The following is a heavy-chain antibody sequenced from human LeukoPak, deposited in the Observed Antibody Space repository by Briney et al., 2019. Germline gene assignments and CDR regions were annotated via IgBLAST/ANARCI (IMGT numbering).Heavy chain of an antibody. Sequence: GGSLRLSCTVSGATFSDQYIDWVRQAPGKGLEWVGRYRNKANGYTTEYAASVKGRFAFSRDGSKNSVFLQMNSLKSEDTAVYYCARPARGDDAFDVWGQGTMVTVSS. V-gene: IGHV3-72*01. D-gene: IGHD2-21*02. J-gene: IGHJ3*01. CDR1: GATFSDQY. CDR2: YRNKANGYTT. CDR3: ARPARGDDAFDV.